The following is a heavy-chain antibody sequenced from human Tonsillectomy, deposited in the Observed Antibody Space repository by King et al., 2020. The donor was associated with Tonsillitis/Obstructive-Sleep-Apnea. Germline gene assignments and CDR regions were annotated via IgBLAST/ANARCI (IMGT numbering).Heavy chain of an antibody. V-gene: IGHV4-34*01. Sequence: VQLQQWGAGLLKPSETLSLTCAVYGGSFSGYYWSWIRQPPGKGLEWIGEINHSGSTNYNPSLKSRVTISVDTSKNRFSLKLSSVTAADTAVYYCARRRNTMTTVTPNWFDPWGQGTLVTVSS. CDR2: INHSGST. D-gene: IGHD4-11*01. CDR3: ARRRNTMTTVTPNWFDP. J-gene: IGHJ5*02. CDR1: GGSFSGYY.